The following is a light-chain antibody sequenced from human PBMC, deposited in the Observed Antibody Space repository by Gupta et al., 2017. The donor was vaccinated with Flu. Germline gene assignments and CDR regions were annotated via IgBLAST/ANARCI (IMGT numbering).Light chain of an antibody. CDR2: RAS. Sequence: SFLYASVGDGGTITCRASRGISNFLAWYQQKPGEAPRVLIYRASTWATGVPSRFSGSGSGSEFTLTISSLEPEDFATYYCQQSNSYPRLKFGGGTRVVIK. J-gene: IGKJ4*02. CDR1: RGISNF. CDR3: QQSNSYPRLK. V-gene: IGKV1-9*01.